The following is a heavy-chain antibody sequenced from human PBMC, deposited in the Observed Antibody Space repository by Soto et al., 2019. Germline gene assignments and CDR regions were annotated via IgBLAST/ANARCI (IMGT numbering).Heavy chain of an antibody. CDR1: GATFSTYS. CDR2: FIPMLGIG. CDR3: TIGSWSGEVFDI. V-gene: IGHV1-69*02. Sequence: QVQLVQSGAEVKKPGSSLKFSCRDFGATFSTYSRFWVRQAPGQGLEWMGRFIPMLGIGNYAQRFQDRVTITADKSTATAHMELSSLRSEDTALYYCTIGSWSGEVFDIWGQGTMVTVSS. J-gene: IGHJ3*02. D-gene: IGHD2-21*01.